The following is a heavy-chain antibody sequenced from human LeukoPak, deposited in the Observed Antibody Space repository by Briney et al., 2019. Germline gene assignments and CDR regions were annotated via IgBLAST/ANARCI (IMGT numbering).Heavy chain of an antibody. Sequence: GGSLRLSCAASGFTFSSYWMSWVRQAPGKGLEWVANIKQDGSEKYYVDSVKGRFTISRDNAKNSLYLQMTNLGVEDTAVYYCVRDRPPQFLYYYFMDVWGKGTTVTVSS. CDR2: IKQDGSEK. V-gene: IGHV3-7*01. CDR1: GFTFSSYW. CDR3: VRDRPPQFLYYYFMDV. J-gene: IGHJ6*03.